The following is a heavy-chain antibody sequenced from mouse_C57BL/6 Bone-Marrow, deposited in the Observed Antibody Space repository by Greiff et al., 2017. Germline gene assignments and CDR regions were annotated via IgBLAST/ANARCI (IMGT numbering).Heavy chain of an antibody. V-gene: IGHV1-69*01. D-gene: IGHD2-3*01. CDR3: AREMDV. CDR2: IDPSDSYT. J-gene: IGHJ3*01. CDR1: GYTFTSYW. Sequence: VQLRQPGAELVMPGASVKLSCKASGYTFTSYWMHWVKQRPGQGLEWIGEIDPSDSYTNYNQKFKGKSTLTVDKSSSTAYMQLSSLTSEDSAVYYCAREMDVWGQGTLVTVSA.